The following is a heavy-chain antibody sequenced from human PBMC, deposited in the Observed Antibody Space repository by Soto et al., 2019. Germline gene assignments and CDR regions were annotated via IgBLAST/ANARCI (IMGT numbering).Heavy chain of an antibody. V-gene: IGHV4-59*01. J-gene: IGHJ4*02. Sequence: QVQLQESGPELVKPSETLSLTCTVSGGSISSYYWSWIRQPPGKGLEWIGYIYYSGSTNYNPSLKSRVTISVDTSKNQFSLKLSSVTAADTAVYYCARGYCSGGSCGLFDYWGQGTLVTVSS. CDR2: IYYSGST. D-gene: IGHD2-15*01. CDR1: GGSISSYY. CDR3: ARGYCSGGSCGLFDY.